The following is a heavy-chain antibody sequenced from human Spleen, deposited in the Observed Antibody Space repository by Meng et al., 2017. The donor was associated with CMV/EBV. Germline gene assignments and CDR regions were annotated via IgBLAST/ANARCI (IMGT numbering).Heavy chain of an antibody. CDR2: ISSSGRHT. CDR3: ARCLGSAARGFDY. CDR1: GFTFSSYA. D-gene: IGHD6-6*01. J-gene: IGHJ4*02. Sequence: GESLKISCAASGFTFSSYAMTWVRQAPGKGLEWVSAISSSGRHTHYADSVKGRFTISRDNSKNTLSLQMNSLGADDTAVNYCARCLGSAARGFDYWGQETLVTVSS. V-gene: IGHV3-23*01.